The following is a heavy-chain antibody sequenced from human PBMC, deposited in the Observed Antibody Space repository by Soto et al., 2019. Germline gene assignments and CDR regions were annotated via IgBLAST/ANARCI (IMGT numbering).Heavy chain of an antibody. J-gene: IGHJ5*02. CDR2: IIPIFGTA. Sequence: QVQLVQSGAEVKKPGSSVKVSCKASGGTFSSYAISWVRQAPGQGLEWMGGIIPIFGTANYAQKFQGRVTITADESTSTADMELSSLRSEDTAVYYCARGHYDSSGYCRGWFDPWGQGTLVTVSS. V-gene: IGHV1-69*01. CDR3: ARGHYDSSGYCRGWFDP. D-gene: IGHD3-22*01. CDR1: GGTFSSYA.